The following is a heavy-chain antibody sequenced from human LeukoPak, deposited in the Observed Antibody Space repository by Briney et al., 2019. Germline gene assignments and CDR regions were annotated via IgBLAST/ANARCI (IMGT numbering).Heavy chain of an antibody. D-gene: IGHD4-11*01. CDR3: AREDYSPSGMDV. Sequence: PGRSLRLSCAASGFTFSSYGMHWVRQAPGKGLEWVAVIWYDGSNKYYVDSVKGRFTISRDNSKNTLYLQMNSLRAEDTAVYYCAREDYSPSGMDVWGQGTTVTVSS. CDR2: IWYDGSNK. CDR1: GFTFSSYG. J-gene: IGHJ6*02. V-gene: IGHV3-33*01.